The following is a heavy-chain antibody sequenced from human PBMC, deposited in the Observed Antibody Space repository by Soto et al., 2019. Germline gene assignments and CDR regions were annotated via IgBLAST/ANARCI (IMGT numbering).Heavy chain of an antibody. J-gene: IGHJ6*02. D-gene: IGHD3-3*01. CDR3: ARDRGRLVTIFGVVTPYYYGMDV. CDR1: GFTFSSYG. CDR2: IWYDGSNK. V-gene: IGHV3-33*01. Sequence: GGSLRLSCAASGFTFSSYGMHWVRQAPGKGLEWVAVIWYDGSNKYYADSVKGRFTIPRDNSKNTLYLQMNSLRAEDTAVYYCARDRGRLVTIFGVVTPYYYGMDVWGQGTTVTVSS.